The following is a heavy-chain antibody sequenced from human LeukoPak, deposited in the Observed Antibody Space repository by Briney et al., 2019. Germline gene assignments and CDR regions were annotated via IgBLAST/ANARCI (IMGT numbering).Heavy chain of an antibody. CDR2: TRNKANSYTT. D-gene: IGHD3-22*01. CDR3: ARAYERPYYFDY. V-gene: IGHV3-72*01. Sequence: PGESLKISCAASGFTFSDHYMDWVRQAPGEGLEWVGRTRNKANSYTTEYAASVKGRFTISRDDSKNSLYLQMNSLETEDTAVYYCARAYERPYYFDYWGQGTLVTVSS. J-gene: IGHJ4*02. CDR1: GFTFSDHY.